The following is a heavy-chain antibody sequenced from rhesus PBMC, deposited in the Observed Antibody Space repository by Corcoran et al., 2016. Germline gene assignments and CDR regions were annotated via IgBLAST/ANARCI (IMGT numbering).Heavy chain of an antibody. CDR3: TRVVYGDYRDYLDF. D-gene: IGHD4-35*01. CDR2: IAHTEHP. V-gene: IGHV4-127*01. Sequence: QVQLQESGPGLVKASETLSLTCAVSGFSISSDYGWSWIRQPPGKGLEWFGYIAHTEHPYPAPSFRCRVTLSMDTSRNQFSLKLSSVAAADTAVYFCTRVVYGDYRDYLDFWGQGVLVTVSS. CDR1: GFSISSDYG. J-gene: IGHJ4*01.